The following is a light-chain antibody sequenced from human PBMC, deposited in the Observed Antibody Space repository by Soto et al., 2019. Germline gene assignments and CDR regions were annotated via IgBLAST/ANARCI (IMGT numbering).Light chain of an antibody. CDR1: SSDVGGYNY. CDR3: SSYTSISTYV. Sequence: QSALTQPASVSGSPGQSITISCTGTSSDVGGYNYVSWYQQHPGKAPKLMIYDVRNRPSGVSNRFYGSKSVNTASLTISGLQAEDEADYYCSSYTSISTYVFGTGTKVTVL. J-gene: IGLJ1*01. V-gene: IGLV2-14*01. CDR2: DVR.